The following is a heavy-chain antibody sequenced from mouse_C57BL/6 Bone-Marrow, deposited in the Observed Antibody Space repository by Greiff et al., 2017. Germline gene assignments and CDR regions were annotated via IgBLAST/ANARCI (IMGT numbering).Heavy chain of an antibody. CDR3: AREGYGPWYFDV. CDR2: IDPSDSYT. V-gene: IGHV1-50*01. CDR1: GYTFTSYW. D-gene: IGHD1-1*01. J-gene: IGHJ1*03. Sequence: QVQLQQPGAELVKPGASVKLSCKASGYTFTSYWMQWVKPRPGQGLEWIGEIDPSDSYTNYNQKFKGKATLTVDTSSSTAYMQLSSLTSEDSAVYYCAREGYGPWYFDVWGTGTTVTVSS.